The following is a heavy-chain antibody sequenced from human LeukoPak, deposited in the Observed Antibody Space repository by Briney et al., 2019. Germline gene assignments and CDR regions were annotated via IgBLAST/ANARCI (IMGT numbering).Heavy chain of an antibody. V-gene: IGHV4-4*02. Sequence: SETLSLTCDVSGGSISTTNWWTWVRQPPGGGLEWIGEVHLNGGTHYSPSLESRVTMSVDMSENHVSLQLTSVTAADTAVYYCAREGGFYRPLDYSGPGTLVIVSA. J-gene: IGHJ4*02. CDR1: GGSISTTNW. CDR3: AREGGFYRPLDY. CDR2: VHLNGGT. D-gene: IGHD2/OR15-2a*01.